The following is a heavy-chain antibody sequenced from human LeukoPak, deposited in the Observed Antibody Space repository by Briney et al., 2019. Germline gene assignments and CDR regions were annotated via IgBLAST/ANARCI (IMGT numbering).Heavy chain of an antibody. CDR2: MNPNSGNT. J-gene: IGHJ5*02. V-gene: IGHV1-8*01. D-gene: IGHD6-13*01. Sequence: GASVTVSCKASAYTFTSYDINWVRQAPGQGLEWMGWMNPNSGNTGYAQKFQGRVTMTRNTSISTAYMELSSLRSEDTAVYYCARGLGSSSWYNWFDPWGQGTLVTVSS. CDR3: ARGLGSSSWYNWFDP. CDR1: AYTFTSYD.